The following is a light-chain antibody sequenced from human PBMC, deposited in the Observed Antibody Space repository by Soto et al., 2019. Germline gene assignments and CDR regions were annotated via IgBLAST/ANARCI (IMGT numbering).Light chain of an antibody. V-gene: IGLV1-51*01. CDR2: DDN. CDR3: RSWDSSLSAYV. Sequence: QSVMTQPPSVSAAPGQKVTISCSGSSSNIGGNSVSWYQQLPGTAPKLLIYDDNKRPSGIPDRFSGSKSGTSATLGITGFQTGDEADYYCRSWDSSLSAYVFGTGTQLTVL. J-gene: IGLJ1*01. CDR1: SSNIGGNS.